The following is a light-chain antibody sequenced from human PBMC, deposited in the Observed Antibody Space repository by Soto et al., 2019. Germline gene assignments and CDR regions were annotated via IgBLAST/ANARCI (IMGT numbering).Light chain of an antibody. CDR2: VAS. Sequence: EIVLTQSPDTLSLSPGERATLSCRASQSVSSNNLAWYQHKPGQPPRLLLYVASRRATGIPDRFSGSGSGSEFPLTITRLEPEDFAVYYCQQHGSGPWTFGQGTKVEIK. CDR1: QSVSSNN. CDR3: QQHGSGPWT. J-gene: IGKJ1*01. V-gene: IGKV3-20*01.